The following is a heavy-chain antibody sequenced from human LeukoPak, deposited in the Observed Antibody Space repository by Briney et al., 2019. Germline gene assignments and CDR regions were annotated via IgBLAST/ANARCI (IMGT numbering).Heavy chain of an antibody. V-gene: IGHV3-21*01. CDR3: ARGSDYYYGSGSSDASLDY. Sequence: GGSLRLSCAASGFTFSSYAMSWVRQAPGKGLEWVSSISSSSSYIYYADSVKGRFTISRDNAKNSLYLQMNSLRAEDTAVYYCARGSDYYYGSGSSDASLDYWGQGTLVTVSS. D-gene: IGHD3-10*01. CDR2: ISSSSSYI. J-gene: IGHJ4*02. CDR1: GFTFSSYA.